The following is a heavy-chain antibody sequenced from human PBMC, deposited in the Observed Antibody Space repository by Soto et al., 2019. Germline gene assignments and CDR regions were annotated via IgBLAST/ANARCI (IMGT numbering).Heavy chain of an antibody. J-gene: IGHJ4*02. D-gene: IGHD1-1*01. CDR1: GYGFTTYG. Sequence: QVHLVQSGAEVKKPGASVKVSCKGSGYGFTTYGITWVRQAPGQGLEWMAWISAHNGNTNYAQKLQGRVTVTRDTSTSTAYMEMRRLRSDDTAVYYCAGGRYGDSWGQGALVTVSS. V-gene: IGHV1-18*01. CDR2: ISAHNGNT. CDR3: AGGRYGDS.